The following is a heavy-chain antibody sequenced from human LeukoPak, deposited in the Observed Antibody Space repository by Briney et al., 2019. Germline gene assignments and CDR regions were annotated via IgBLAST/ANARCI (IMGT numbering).Heavy chain of an antibody. J-gene: IGHJ4*02. CDR1: GGSISSSSYY. CDR2: IYYSGST. V-gene: IGHV4-39*07. D-gene: IGHD3-22*01. CDR3: ASHKDVYYDSSGHFDY. Sequence: PSETLSLTCTVSGGSISSSSYYWGWIRQPPGKGLEWIGSIYYSGSTNYNPSLKSRVTISVDTSKNQFSLKLSSVTAADTAVYYCASHKDVYYDSSGHFDYWGQGTLVTVSS.